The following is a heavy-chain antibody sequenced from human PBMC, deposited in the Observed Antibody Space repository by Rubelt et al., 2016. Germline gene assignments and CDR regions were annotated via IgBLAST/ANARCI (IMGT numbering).Heavy chain of an antibody. J-gene: IGHJ5*02. CDR1: GGSISSSSYY. Sequence: QLQLQESGPGLVKPSETPSLTCTVSGGSISSSSYYWGWIRQPPGKGLEWIGSIYYSGSTYYNPSLKCRITISVDTFKDQFSLKLSSVTGADTAVDYCARGYCSGAGCYGGWFDPWGQGTLVTVSS. CDR3: ARGYCSGAGCYGGWFDP. CDR2: IYYSGST. D-gene: IGHD2-15*01. V-gene: IGHV4-39*01.